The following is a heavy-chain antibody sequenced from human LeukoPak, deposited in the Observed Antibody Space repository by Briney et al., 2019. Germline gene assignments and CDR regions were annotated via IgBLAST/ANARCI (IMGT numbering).Heavy chain of an antibody. CDR1: GDSISSSSYY. CDR3: ARARGSGRIPLYYGMDV. D-gene: IGHD3-10*01. V-gene: IGHV4-39*07. Sequence: SETLSLTCTVSGDSISSSSYYWGWIRQPPGKGPEWVASICYTGSTYYNPSLRSRVTMLVDTSKNQFSLNLTSVTAADTAVYYCARARGSGRIPLYYGMDVWGQGTTVTVSS. CDR2: ICYTGST. J-gene: IGHJ6*02.